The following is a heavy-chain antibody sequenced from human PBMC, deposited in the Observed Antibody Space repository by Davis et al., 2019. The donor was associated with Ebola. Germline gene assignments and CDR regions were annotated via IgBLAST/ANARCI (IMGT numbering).Heavy chain of an antibody. Sequence: PGGSLRLSCVASGFTFSNHAMHWVRQAPGKGLEWVAVTSHNERERFYGESVQGRFTISRDNSENTLYLQMNSLRPDETAIYFCARALHDEVLDCWGQGTPVTVSS. D-gene: IGHD1-1*01. CDR2: TSHNERER. V-gene: IGHV3-30*04. CDR3: ARALHDEVLDC. J-gene: IGHJ4*02. CDR1: GFTFSNHA.